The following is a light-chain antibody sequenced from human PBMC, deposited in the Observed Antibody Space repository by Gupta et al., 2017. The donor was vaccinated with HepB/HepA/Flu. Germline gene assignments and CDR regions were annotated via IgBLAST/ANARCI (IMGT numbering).Light chain of an antibody. CDR3: SSCTTTTTLVL. CDR1: GSDVGDNSC. Sequence: SALPHPSSVSGSPRQSITISCTASGSDVGDNSCGSWYQHHTGKVPKLWISDVMYRPSGIASRFSGSRSGVTASLTISGRRAEDEADYYCSSCTTTTTLVLFGGGTKLTVL. J-gene: IGLJ2*01. V-gene: IGLV2-14*03. CDR2: DVM.